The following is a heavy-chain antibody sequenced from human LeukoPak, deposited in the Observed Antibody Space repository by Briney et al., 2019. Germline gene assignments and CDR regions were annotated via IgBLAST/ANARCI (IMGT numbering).Heavy chain of an antibody. Sequence: PGGSLRLSCAASGFTFSIYWMHWVRQAPGKGLEWVSLINSDGSRTDYADSVKGRFTISRDNAKNTLYLQMNSLRAEDTAVYYCAKASAMIVVVSKHFDYWGQGTLVTVSS. J-gene: IGHJ4*02. V-gene: IGHV3-74*01. CDR2: INSDGSRT. CDR3: AKASAMIVVVSKHFDY. CDR1: GFTFSIYW. D-gene: IGHD3-22*01.